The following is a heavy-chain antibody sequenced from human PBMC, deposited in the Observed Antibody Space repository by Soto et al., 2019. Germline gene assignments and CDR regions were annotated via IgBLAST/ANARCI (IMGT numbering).Heavy chain of an antibody. J-gene: IGHJ4*02. D-gene: IGHD3-22*01. CDR3: ASTGGGYYDSSGYYY. CDR1: GGTFSSYA. Sequence: ASVKVSCKASGGTFSSYAISWVRQAPGQGLEWMGGIIPIFGTANYAQKFQGRVTITADKSTSTAYMELSSLRSEDTAVYYCASTGGGYYDSSGYYYWGQGTLVTVSS. V-gene: IGHV1-69*06. CDR2: IIPIFGTA.